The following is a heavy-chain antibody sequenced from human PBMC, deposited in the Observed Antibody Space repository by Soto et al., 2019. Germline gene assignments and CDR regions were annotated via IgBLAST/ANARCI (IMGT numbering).Heavy chain of an antibody. V-gene: IGHV3-30-3*01. Sequence: GGSLRLSCTASGFSFSSYSLHWVRQTPGKGLEWVAVISYDGSNKYYADSVKGRFTVSRDSPKNTLFLQMNSLKPEDTAVYYCARAPPRGIAAPGTWGSGMDVWGQGTTVTVSS. CDR3: ARAPPRGIAAPGTWGSGMDV. CDR1: GFSFSSYS. D-gene: IGHD6-13*01. J-gene: IGHJ6*02. CDR2: ISYDGSNK.